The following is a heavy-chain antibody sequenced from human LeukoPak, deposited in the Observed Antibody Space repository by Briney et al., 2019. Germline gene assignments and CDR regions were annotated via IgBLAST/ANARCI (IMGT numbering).Heavy chain of an antibody. V-gene: IGHV3-48*01. CDR3: VRDSDDYYWALDF. CDR2: ITNSGNSK. CDR1: EFTLSSYS. D-gene: IGHD3-10*01. J-gene: IGHJ4*02. Sequence: GGSLRLSCAASEFTLSSYSMNWVRQAPGKGLEWVSYITNSGNSKSYADSVKGRFTISRDNTKNSLYLQMNGLRAEDTAVYYCVRDSDDYYWALDFWGQGTPVTVSS.